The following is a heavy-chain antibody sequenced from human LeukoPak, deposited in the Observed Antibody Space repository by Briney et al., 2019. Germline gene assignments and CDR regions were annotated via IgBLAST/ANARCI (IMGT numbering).Heavy chain of an antibody. CDR2: IIPILGIA. V-gene: IGHV1-69*04. J-gene: IGHJ5*02. Sequence: ASVKVSCKASGYTFTSYAMNWVRQAPGQGLEWMGRIIPILGIANYAQKFQGRVTITADKSTSTAYMELSSLRSEDTAVYYCAGGSHYDSSGYYPPWGQGTLVTVSS. CDR1: GYTFTSYA. CDR3: AGGSHYDSSGYYPP. D-gene: IGHD3-22*01.